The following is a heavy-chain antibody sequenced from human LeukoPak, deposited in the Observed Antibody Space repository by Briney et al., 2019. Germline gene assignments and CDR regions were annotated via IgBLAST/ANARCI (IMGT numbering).Heavy chain of an antibody. V-gene: IGHV3-7*01. J-gene: IGHJ4*02. D-gene: IGHD6-6*01. CDR2: TNQDGSVR. CDR1: GFTFSDSW. Sequence: GGSLRLSCATSGFTFSDSWMSWFRQAPGKGLEWVAITNQDGSVRFYVDSVKGRFTISRDSAKNSLYLYMNSLRVEDTAVYFCARASRSTSSECWGQGILVTVSS. CDR3: ARASRSTSSEC.